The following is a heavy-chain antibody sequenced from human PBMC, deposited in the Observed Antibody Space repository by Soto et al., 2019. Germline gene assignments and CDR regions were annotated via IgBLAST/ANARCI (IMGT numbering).Heavy chain of an antibody. CDR2: IVVGSGNT. J-gene: IGHJ4*02. D-gene: IGHD3-10*01. Sequence: SVKVSCKASGFTFTSSAVQWVRQARGQRLEWIGWIVVGSGNTNYAQKFQERVTITRDMSTSTAYMELSSLRSEDTAVYYCAADYYGSGSYYNGVAGWGQGTLVTVSS. CDR3: AADYYGSGSYYNGVAG. CDR1: GFTFTSSA. V-gene: IGHV1-58*01.